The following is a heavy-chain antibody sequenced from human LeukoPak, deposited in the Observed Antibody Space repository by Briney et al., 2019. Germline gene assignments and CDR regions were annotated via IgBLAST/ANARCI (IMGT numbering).Heavy chain of an antibody. J-gene: IGHJ4*02. Sequence: GGSLRLSCAASGFTFSSYSMNWVRQAPGKGLEWVSYISSSSSTIYYADSVKGRFTISRDNAKNSLYLQMNSLRAEDTAVYYCARERYCSGGSCYSRVLGYWGQGTLDTVSS. CDR1: GFTFSSYS. V-gene: IGHV3-48*04. D-gene: IGHD2-15*01. CDR2: ISSSSSTI. CDR3: ARERYCSGGSCYSRVLGY.